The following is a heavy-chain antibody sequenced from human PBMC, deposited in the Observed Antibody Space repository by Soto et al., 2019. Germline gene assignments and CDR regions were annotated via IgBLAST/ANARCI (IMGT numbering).Heavy chain of an antibody. Sequence: VGSLRLSCAASGFTFSSYAMHWVRQAPGKGLEWVAVISYDGSNKYYADSVKGRFTISRDNSKNTLYLQMNSLRAEDTAVYYCARDVDGSGRYYDYWGQGTLVTVAS. D-gene: IGHD3-10*01. CDR3: ARDVDGSGRYYDY. J-gene: IGHJ4*02. V-gene: IGHV3-30-3*01. CDR1: GFTFSSYA. CDR2: ISYDGSNK.